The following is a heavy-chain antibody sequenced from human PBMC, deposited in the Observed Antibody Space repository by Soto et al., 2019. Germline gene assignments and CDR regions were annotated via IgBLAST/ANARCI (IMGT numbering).Heavy chain of an antibody. D-gene: IGHD3-10*01. Sequence: SETLSLTCSVSGGSMSEYFWSWIRQSPGKGLEWIGYIYYLGSTGYNPSLKSRVTISVDTSKRQSSLRLTSVTAADTAVYYCARDGYDGSGSPYPAYWGPGTQVTVSS. V-gene: IGHV4-59*01. CDR1: GGSMSEYF. J-gene: IGHJ4*02. CDR3: ARDGYDGSGSPYPAY. CDR2: IYYLGST.